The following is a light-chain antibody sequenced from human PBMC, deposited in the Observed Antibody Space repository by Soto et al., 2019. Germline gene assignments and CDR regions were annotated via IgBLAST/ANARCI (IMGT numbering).Light chain of an antibody. CDR2: GAS. V-gene: IGKV3-15*01. J-gene: IGKJ1*01. Sequence: MTQPPHTLSVSPGQVATLSCMAIQSISSKFAWYQQNPGQAPWLLIYGASTRATGIPARFSGSGSGTEFTLTISSLQSEDFAVYYCQQYSNWPRTFGQGTKVDI. CDR3: QQYSNWPRT. CDR1: QSISSK.